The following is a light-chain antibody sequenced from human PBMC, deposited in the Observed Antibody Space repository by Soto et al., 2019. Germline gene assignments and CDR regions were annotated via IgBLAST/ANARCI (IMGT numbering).Light chain of an antibody. CDR2: EVS. V-gene: IGLV2-14*01. Sequence: QSALTQPASVSGSPGQSITISCTGTSSYVGGYNYVSWYQQHPDKAPKLLIYEVSNRPSGVSNRFSGSKSGNTASLTIYGLQAEDEADYYCSSYTNSGSVFGGGTKLTVL. CDR1: SSYVGGYNY. J-gene: IGLJ2*01. CDR3: SSYTNSGSV.